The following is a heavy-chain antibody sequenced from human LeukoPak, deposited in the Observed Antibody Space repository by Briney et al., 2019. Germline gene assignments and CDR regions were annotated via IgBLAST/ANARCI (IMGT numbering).Heavy chain of an antibody. CDR3: VKGPRPDITVAHTVEN. V-gene: IGHV3-23*01. CDR1: GFIFSNYA. Sequence: PGGSLRLSCAASGFIFSNYAMSWVRQVPGRGLEWVSTISSRGDSTYVADSVKARFNISRDNYKNSLYLQMNTVRAEDTAVYYCVKGPRPDITVAHTVENWGQGTLVTVSS. CDR2: ISSRGDST. J-gene: IGHJ4*02. D-gene: IGHD6-19*01.